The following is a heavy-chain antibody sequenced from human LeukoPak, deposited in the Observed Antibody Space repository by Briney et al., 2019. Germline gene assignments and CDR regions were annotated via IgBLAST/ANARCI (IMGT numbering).Heavy chain of an antibody. V-gene: IGHV1-69*01. CDR3: ARESQRYAAV. J-gene: IGHJ6*02. CDR2: IIPMFGTA. CDR1: GGTFSSYG. Sequence: SVKASCTASGGTFSSYGITWVRQAPGQGLEWMGGIIPMFGTANYAQKFQGRVTITSDDSTSTAYMELSSLRSEDTAVYYCARESQRYAAVWGQGTTVTVSS. D-gene: IGHD5-12*01.